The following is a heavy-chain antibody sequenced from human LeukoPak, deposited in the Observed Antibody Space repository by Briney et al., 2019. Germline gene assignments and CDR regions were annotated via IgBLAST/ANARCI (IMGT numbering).Heavy chain of an antibody. CDR2: ISAYNGNT. CDR3: ARGVGHIVLMVYAKRTDY. Sequence: GASVKVSCKASGYTFTSYGISWVRQAPGQGLEWMGWISAYNGNTNYAQKLQGRVTMTTDTSTSTAYMELRSLRSDDTAVYYCARGVGHIVLMVYAKRTDYWGQGTLVTVSS. CDR1: GYTFTSYG. D-gene: IGHD2-8*01. J-gene: IGHJ4*02. V-gene: IGHV1-18*01.